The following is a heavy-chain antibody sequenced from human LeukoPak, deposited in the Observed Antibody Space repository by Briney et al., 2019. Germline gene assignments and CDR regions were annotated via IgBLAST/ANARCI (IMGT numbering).Heavy chain of an antibody. V-gene: IGHV1-18*01. D-gene: IGHD1-26*01. CDR3: ARDEVGATKFESREYDGNWFDP. Sequence: ASVKVSCKASGYTFTSYGISWVRQAPGQGLEWMGWISAYNGNTNYAQKLQGRVTMTTDTSTSTAYMELRSLRSDDTAVYYCARDEVGATKFESREYDGNWFDPWGQGTLVTVSS. CDR2: ISAYNGNT. J-gene: IGHJ5*02. CDR1: GYTFTSYG.